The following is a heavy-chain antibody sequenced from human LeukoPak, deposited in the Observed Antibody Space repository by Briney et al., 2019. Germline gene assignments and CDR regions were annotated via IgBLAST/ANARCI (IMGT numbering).Heavy chain of an antibody. CDR2: ITETSHV. V-gene: IGHV3-21*01. Sequence: GGSLRLSFAASGFTFSAYSMNWVRQAPGKGLEWVSSITETSHVYYAESVKGRFTISRDNAKNLVFLQIKSLRVEDTAVYFCTRDLHTVIPPGGIDYWGQGTPVTASS. D-gene: IGHD4-17*01. CDR1: GFTFSAYS. J-gene: IGHJ4*02. CDR3: TRDLHTVIPPGGIDY.